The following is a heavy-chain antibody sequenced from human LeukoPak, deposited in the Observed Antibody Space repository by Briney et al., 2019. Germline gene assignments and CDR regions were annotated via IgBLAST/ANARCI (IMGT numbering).Heavy chain of an antibody. D-gene: IGHD6-19*01. CDR3: AKEQWLVPLNYWYFDL. Sequence: PGGSLRLSCAASGITFTSYTMTWVRQAPGKGLEWVSSISGSGGSTYYADSVKGRFTISRDNSKNTLYLQMNSLRAEDTAVYYCAKEQWLVPLNYWYFDLWGRGTLVTVSS. CDR1: GITFTSYT. V-gene: IGHV3-23*01. CDR2: ISGSGGST. J-gene: IGHJ2*01.